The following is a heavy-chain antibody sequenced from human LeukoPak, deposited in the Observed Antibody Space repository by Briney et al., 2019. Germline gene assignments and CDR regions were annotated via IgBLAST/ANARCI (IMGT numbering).Heavy chain of an antibody. CDR3: ARMRYYYDSSGYLPSADFDY. Sequence: SETLSLTCAVYGGSFSGYYWSWIRQPPGKGLEWIGEINHSGSTNYNPSLKSRVTISVDTSKNQFSLKLSSVTAADTAVYYCARMRYYYDSSGYLPSADFDYWGQGTLVTVSS. CDR2: INHSGST. V-gene: IGHV4-34*01. CDR1: GGSFSGYY. D-gene: IGHD3-22*01. J-gene: IGHJ4*02.